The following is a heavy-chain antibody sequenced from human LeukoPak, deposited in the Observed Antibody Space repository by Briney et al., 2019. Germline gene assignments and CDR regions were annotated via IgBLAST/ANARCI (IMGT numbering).Heavy chain of an antibody. D-gene: IGHD2-21*02. CDR1: GFTFNNYF. J-gene: IGHJ3*02. CDR2: LANDGTYT. CDR3: VRESQDITAHSGAFDI. Sequence: GSLRLSCAASGFTFNNYFMHWVRQAAGKGLEWVASLANDGTYTFYVESARGRFTISRDDSKNTLYLQMNGLIVEDTALYFCVRESQDITAHSGAFDIWGQGTMVTVSS. V-gene: IGHV3-30-3*01.